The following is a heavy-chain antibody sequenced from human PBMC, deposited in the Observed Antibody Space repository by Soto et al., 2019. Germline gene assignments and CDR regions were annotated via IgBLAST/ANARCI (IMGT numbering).Heavy chain of an antibody. CDR3: AREEDIVVVVAATGGAFDI. V-gene: IGHV3-33*01. CDR2: IWYDGSNK. J-gene: IGHJ3*02. D-gene: IGHD2-15*01. CDR1: GFTFSSYG. Sequence: GESLKISCAASGFTFSSYGMHWVRQAPGKGLEWVAVIWYDGSNKYYADSVKGRFTISRDNSKNTLYLQMNSLRAEDTAVYYCAREEDIVVVVAATGGAFDIWGQGTMVTVSS.